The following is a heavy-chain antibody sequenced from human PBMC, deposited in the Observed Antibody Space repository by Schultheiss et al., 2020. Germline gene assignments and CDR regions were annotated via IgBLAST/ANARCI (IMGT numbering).Heavy chain of an antibody. D-gene: IGHD3-10*01. CDR2: ISSSSSYT. V-gene: IGHV3-21*05. J-gene: IGHJ4*02. Sequence: GESLKISCAASGFTFSKCGMHWVRQAPGKGLEWVSYISSSSSYTNYADSVKGRFTISRDNAKNSLYLQMNSLRAEDTAVYYCAMPVYYGSGRGYWGQGTLVTVSS. CDR1: GFTFSKCG. CDR3: AMPVYYGSGRGY.